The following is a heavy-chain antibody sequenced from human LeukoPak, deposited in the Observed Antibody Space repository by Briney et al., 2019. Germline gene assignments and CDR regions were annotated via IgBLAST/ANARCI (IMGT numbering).Heavy chain of an antibody. J-gene: IGHJ4*02. D-gene: IGHD2-2*01. CDR3: ARGIVPAAIELIG. CDR1: GYTFTSYD. V-gene: IGHV1-8*01. CDR2: MNPNSGNT. Sequence: ASVKVSCKASGYTFTSYDINWVRQATGQGFEWMGWMNPNSGNTGYAQKFQGRVTMTRNTSISTAYMELSSLRSEDTAVYYCARGIVPAAIELIGWGQGTLVTVSS.